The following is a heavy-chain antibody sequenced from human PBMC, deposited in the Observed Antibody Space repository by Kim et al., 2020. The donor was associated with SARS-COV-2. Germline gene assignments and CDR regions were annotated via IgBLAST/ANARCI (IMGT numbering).Heavy chain of an antibody. V-gene: IGHV1-3*01. CDR1: GYTFTSYA. Sequence: ASVKVSCKASGYTFTSYAMHWVRQAPGQRLEWMGWINAGNGNTKYSQKFQGRVTITRDTSASTAYMELSSLRSEDTAVYYCARVGPGIAEPTYYYGMDVWGQGTTVTVSS. CDR3: ARVGPGIAEPTYYYGMDV. D-gene: IGHD6-25*01. J-gene: IGHJ6*02. CDR2: INAGNGNT.